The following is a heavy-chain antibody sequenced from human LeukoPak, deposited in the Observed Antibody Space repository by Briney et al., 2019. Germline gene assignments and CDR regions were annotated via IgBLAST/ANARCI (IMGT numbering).Heavy chain of an antibody. CDR2: IYPGDSET. Sequence: GESLKISCKASGYNFISYWIGWVRQMPGKGLEWMGLIYPGDSETRYGPSFQGQVILSVDKSSTTAYLQWISLKASDTAMYYCARQAGSGTYYFDSWGQGTPVTVSS. D-gene: IGHD3-10*01. CDR1: GYNFISYW. J-gene: IGHJ4*02. CDR3: ARQAGSGTYYFDS. V-gene: IGHV5-51*01.